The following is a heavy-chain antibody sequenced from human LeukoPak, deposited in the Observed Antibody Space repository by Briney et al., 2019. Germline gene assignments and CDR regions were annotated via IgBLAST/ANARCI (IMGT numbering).Heavy chain of an antibody. CDR3: ARDLKSLGMDV. V-gene: IGHV4-30-4*01. CDR2: IYYSGST. J-gene: IGHJ6*02. CDR1: GGSISSGDYY. Sequence: PSQTLSLTCTVSGGSISSGDYYWSWIRQPPGKGLEWIGYIYYSGSTYYNPPLKSRVTISVDTSKNQFSLKLSSVTAADTAVYYCARDLKSLGMDVWGQGTTVTVSS.